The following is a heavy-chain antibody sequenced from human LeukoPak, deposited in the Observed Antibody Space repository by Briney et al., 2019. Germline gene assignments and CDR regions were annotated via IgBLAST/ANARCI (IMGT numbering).Heavy chain of an antibody. CDR2: ISGSGGST. Sequence: HTGGSLRLSCAASGFTFSSYAMSWVRQAPGKGLEWVSAISGSGGSTYYADSVKGRFTISRDNSKNTLYLQMNSLRAEDTAVYYCAKDRKAAAPYYYYGMDVWGQGTTVTVSS. CDR3: AKDRKAAAPYYYYGMDV. V-gene: IGHV3-23*01. CDR1: GFTFSSYA. J-gene: IGHJ6*02. D-gene: IGHD6-13*01.